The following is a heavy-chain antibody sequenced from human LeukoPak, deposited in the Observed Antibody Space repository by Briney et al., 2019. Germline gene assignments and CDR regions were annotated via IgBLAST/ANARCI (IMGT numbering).Heavy chain of an antibody. CDR1: GYTFTSYG. V-gene: IGHV1-18*01. CDR3: ARTGSGNPI. CDR2: IGADNGET. D-gene: IGHD3-10*01. J-gene: IGHJ4*02. Sequence: ASVKVSCKASGYTFTSYGISWVRQAPGQGLEWVAWIGADNGETHYAQNVQGRVTVTTDTSTSTAYMELRSLRSDDTAVYYCARTGSGNPIWGQGSLVTVSS.